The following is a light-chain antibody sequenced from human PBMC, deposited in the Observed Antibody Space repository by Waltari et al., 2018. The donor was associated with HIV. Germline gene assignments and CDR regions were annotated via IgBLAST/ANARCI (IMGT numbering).Light chain of an antibody. J-gene: IGLJ3*02. CDR3: QSYDSSLSGFKV. V-gene: IGLV1-40*01. CDR1: SSNIGAGYD. Sequence: QSVLTQPPSVSGAPGQRVTIPCTGSSSNIGAGYDVHWYQQLPGTAPKLLIYGNSNRPSGVPDRFSGSKSGTSASLAITGLQAEDEADYYCQSYDSSLSGFKVFGGGTKLTVL. CDR2: GNS.